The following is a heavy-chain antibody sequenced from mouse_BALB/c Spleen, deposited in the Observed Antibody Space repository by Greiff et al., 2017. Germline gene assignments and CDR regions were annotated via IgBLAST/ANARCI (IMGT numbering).Heavy chain of an antibody. J-gene: IGHJ1*01. D-gene: IGHD4-1*01. CDR3: ARSELGRDWYFDV. Sequence: EVQRVESGGGLVQPGGSLRLSCATSGFTFTDYYMSWVRQPPGKALEWLGFIRNKANGYTTEYSASVKGRFTISRDNSQSILYLQMNTLRAEDSATYYCARSELGRDWYFDVWGAGTTVTVSS. CDR1: GFTFTDYY. V-gene: IGHV7-3*02. CDR2: IRNKANGYTT.